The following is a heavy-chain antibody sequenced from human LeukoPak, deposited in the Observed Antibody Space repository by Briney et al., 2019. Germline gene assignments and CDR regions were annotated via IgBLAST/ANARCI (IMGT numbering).Heavy chain of an antibody. V-gene: IGHV4-39*07. CDR1: GFTFSSYG. CDR3: ARAQLLYGRAYYFDY. CDR2: IYYSGST. D-gene: IGHD2-2*02. Sequence: GSLRLSCAASGFTFSSYGMSWIRQPPGKGLEWIGSIYYSGSTYYNPSLKSRVTISVDTSKNQFSLKLSSVPAADTAVYYCARAQLLYGRAYYFDYWGQGTLVTVSS. J-gene: IGHJ4*02.